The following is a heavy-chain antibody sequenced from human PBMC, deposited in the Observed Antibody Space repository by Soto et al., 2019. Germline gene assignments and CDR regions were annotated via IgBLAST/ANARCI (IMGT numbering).Heavy chain of an antibody. CDR2: IKSKTDGGTT. D-gene: IGHD1-7*01. J-gene: IGHJ3*02. Sequence: GGSLRLSCAASGFTFSNAWMSWVRQAPGKGLEWVGRIKSKTDGGTTDYAAPVKGRFTISRDDSKNTLYLQMNSLKTEATALYSCTTDPLDLRAFDIWGQGTMVTVSS. CDR1: GFTFSNAW. V-gene: IGHV3-15*01. CDR3: TTDPLDLRAFDI.